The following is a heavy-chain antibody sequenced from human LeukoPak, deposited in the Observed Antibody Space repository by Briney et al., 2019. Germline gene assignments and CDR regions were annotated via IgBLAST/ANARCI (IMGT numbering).Heavy chain of an antibody. Sequence: GGSLRLSCAASGFTFSSHGMHWSRQAPGKGLEWVALLSYDGGNIYYADSVKGRFTISRDHSKNTLYLQMNTLRAEDTAVYYCAKPFGSGFYYFDYWGQGTLVTVSS. CDR1: GFTFSSHG. CDR3: AKPFGSGFYYFDY. J-gene: IGHJ4*02. V-gene: IGHV3-30*18. D-gene: IGHD6-19*01. CDR2: LSYDGGNI.